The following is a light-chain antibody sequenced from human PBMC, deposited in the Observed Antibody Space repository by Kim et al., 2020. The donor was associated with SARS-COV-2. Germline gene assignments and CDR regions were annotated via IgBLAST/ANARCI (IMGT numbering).Light chain of an antibody. Sequence: ASTGDRVTITCRASQGISSSLAWYQQKPGKAPKLLIYAASTLQSGVPSRFSGSGSGTDFTLTISCLQSEDFATYYCQQYYSYPRTFGQGTKVEIK. CDR3: QQYYSYPRT. V-gene: IGKV1-8*01. J-gene: IGKJ1*01. CDR2: AAS. CDR1: QGISSS.